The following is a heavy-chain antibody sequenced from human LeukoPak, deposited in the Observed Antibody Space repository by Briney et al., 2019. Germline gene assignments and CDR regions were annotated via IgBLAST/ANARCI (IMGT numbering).Heavy chain of an antibody. CDR3: ATSADSPGNS. D-gene: IGHD4-23*01. V-gene: IGHV3-7*01. CDR2: LKQDGSAK. Sequence: QPGGSLRLSCVASGFTFSTYWMSWVRQAPGKGLEWVANLKQDGSAKHCVDSVKGRFTISRDNAKNSLYLQMTNLRAEDTAVYYCATSADSPGNSWGQGTLITVSS. J-gene: IGHJ4*02. CDR1: GFTFSTYW.